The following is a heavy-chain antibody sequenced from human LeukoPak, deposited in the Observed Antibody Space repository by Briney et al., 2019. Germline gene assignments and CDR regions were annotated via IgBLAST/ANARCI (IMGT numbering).Heavy chain of an antibody. J-gene: IGHJ5*02. D-gene: IGHD3-10*02. V-gene: IGHV3-66*02. CDR1: GFTASSNY. CDR3: AREMFPNWFDP. Sequence: GGSMRPSCAASGFTASSNYMSWVRQPPGKGRGWVSVISSGGGTSYAASVKGRFTISGDNSKNTLYLQTNSLRAKDTSVYYCAREMFPNWFDPWGQGTLVTVSS. CDR2: ISSGGGT.